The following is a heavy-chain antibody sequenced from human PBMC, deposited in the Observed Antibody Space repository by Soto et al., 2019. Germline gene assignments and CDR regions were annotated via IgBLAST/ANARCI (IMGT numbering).Heavy chain of an antibody. CDR2: IYYSGST. V-gene: IGHV4-31*03. CDR3: ARDFYDSSGYRPGDAFDI. D-gene: IGHD3-22*01. J-gene: IGHJ3*02. Sequence: LTCTVSGGSISSGGYYWSWIRQHPGKGLEWIGNIYYSGSTYYNPSLKSRVTISVDTSKNQFSLKLSSVTAADTAVYYCARDFYDSSGYRPGDAFDIWGQGTMVTVSS. CDR1: GGSISSGGYY.